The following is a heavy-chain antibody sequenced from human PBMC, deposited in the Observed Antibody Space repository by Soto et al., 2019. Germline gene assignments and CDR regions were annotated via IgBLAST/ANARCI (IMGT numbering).Heavy chain of an antibody. J-gene: IGHJ2*01. V-gene: IGHV2-5*02. D-gene: IGHD2-21*01. CDR2: IYWDDDK. CDR3: AHRRGLFATRQRWYFDL. CDR1: GFSISTSGVG. Sequence: QITLKESGPTLVKPTQTLTLTCTLSGFSISTSGVGVGWIRQPPGKALEWLALIYWDDDKRYSRSLKNRLTITKDTSKNQVVLTMTNMDPADTATYYCAHRRGLFATRQRWYFDLWGRGALVTVSS.